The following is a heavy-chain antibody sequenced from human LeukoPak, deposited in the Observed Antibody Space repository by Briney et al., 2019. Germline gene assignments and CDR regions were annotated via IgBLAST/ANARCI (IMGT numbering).Heavy chain of an antibody. CDR1: GYTFTGYY. Sequence: ASVKVSCKASGYTFTGYYMHWVRQAPGQGLEWMRRINPNSGGTNYAQKFQGRVTMTRDTSISTAYMELSRLRSDDTAVYYCARVRSYYYDSSGYPRRYSDYWGQGTLVTVSS. V-gene: IGHV1-2*06. CDR2: INPNSGGT. J-gene: IGHJ4*02. CDR3: ARVRSYYYDSSGYPRRYSDY. D-gene: IGHD3-22*01.